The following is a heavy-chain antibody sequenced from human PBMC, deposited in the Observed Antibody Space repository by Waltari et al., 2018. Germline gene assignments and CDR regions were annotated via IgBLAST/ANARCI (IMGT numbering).Heavy chain of an antibody. CDR2: IYTSGIT. D-gene: IGHD2-15*01. CDR3: ARGWFYQGFDP. Sequence: QVQLQESGPGLVKPSETLSLTCTVSGGSISGYYWSWIRQPAGKGLEWIGRIYTSGITNYNPSLTSRVTSSVDTSKNQFSLKLSSVTAADTAVYYCARGWFYQGFDPWGQGTLVTVSS. J-gene: IGHJ5*02. CDR1: GGSISGYY. V-gene: IGHV4-4*07.